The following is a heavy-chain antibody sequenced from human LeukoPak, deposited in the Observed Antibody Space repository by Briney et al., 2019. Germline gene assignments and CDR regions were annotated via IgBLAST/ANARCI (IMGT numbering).Heavy chain of an antibody. CDR3: ARGRSVGMAYFYSYYIDV. CDR1: GFTFSSYA. V-gene: IGHV3-23*01. CDR2: ISGSGGST. D-gene: IGHD2-21*02. Sequence: GGSLRLSCAASGFTFSSYAMSWVRQAPGKGLKWVSAISGSGGSTYYADSVKGRFTISRDNSKNTLYLQMNSLRAEDTALYYCARGRSVGMAYFYSYYIDVWGKGTSVIVSS. J-gene: IGHJ6*04.